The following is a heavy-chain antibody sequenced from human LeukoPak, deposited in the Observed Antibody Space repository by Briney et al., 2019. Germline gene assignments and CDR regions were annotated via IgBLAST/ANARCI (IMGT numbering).Heavy chain of an antibody. Sequence: ASVKVSCKASGGTFSSYAISWVQQAPGQGLEWMGGIIPIFGTANYAQKFQGRVTITTDESTSTAYMELSSLRSEDTAVYYCASFGGGSPLFDPWGQGTLVTVSS. CDR3: ASFGGGSPLFDP. V-gene: IGHV1-69*05. J-gene: IGHJ5*02. D-gene: IGHD3-16*01. CDR2: IIPIFGTA. CDR1: GGTFSSYA.